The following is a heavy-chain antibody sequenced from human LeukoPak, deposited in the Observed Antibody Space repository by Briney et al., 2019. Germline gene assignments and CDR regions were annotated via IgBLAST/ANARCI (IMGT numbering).Heavy chain of an antibody. CDR1: GFTFSSYA. CDR3: AKDLGAAGLSYDY. J-gene: IGHJ4*02. Sequence: QSGGSLRLSCAASGFTFSSYAMSWVRQAPGKGLEWVSAISGSGGSTYYADSVKGRFTISRDNSKNTLYLQMNSLRAEDTAVYYCAKDLGAAGLSYDYWGRGTLVTVSS. D-gene: IGHD6-13*01. V-gene: IGHV3-23*01. CDR2: ISGSGGST.